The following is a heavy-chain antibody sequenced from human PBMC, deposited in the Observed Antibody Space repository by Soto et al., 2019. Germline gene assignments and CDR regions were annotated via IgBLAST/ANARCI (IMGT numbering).Heavy chain of an antibody. V-gene: IGHV4-59*01. D-gene: IGHD6-19*01. Sequence: PLGTLFPPLPVSCGSLHSYYLGWVPAPPGKGLEWIGYIYYSGSTNYNPSLKSRVTISVDTSKNQFSLKLSSVTAEETAVYYCARDQNSGWYGRAFDIWGQGTMVTVSS. CDR1: CGSLHSYY. J-gene: IGHJ3*02. CDR3: ARDQNSGWYGRAFDI. CDR2: IYYSGST.